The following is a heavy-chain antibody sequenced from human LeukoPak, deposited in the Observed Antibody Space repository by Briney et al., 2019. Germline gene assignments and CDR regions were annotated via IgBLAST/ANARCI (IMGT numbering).Heavy chain of an antibody. J-gene: IGHJ4*02. CDR3: ARDWLDIVVVPHTSSFDY. D-gene: IGHD2-2*01. Sequence: ASVKVSCKASGYTFTGYYMHWVRQAPGQGLEWMGWINPNSGGTNYAQKFQSRVTMTRDTSISTAYMELSRLRSDDTAVYYCARDWLDIVVVPHTSSFDYWGQGTLVTVSS. V-gene: IGHV1-2*02. CDR2: INPNSGGT. CDR1: GYTFTGYY.